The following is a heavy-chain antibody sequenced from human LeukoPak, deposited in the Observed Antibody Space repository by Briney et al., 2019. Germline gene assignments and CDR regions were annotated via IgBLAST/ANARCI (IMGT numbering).Heavy chain of an antibody. D-gene: IGHD1-1*01. CDR3: ARGIYWSLDS. V-gene: IGHV3-23*01. CDR1: GFIFNTYG. Sequence: GGSLRLSCAISGFIFNTYGMNWVRQTPGKGLEWVSTFSGGDGQTFYADSVKGRFTISRGSSRNTVSLQMNSLRVEDTAVYYCARGIYWSLDSWGQGTLVTVSS. J-gene: IGHJ4*02. CDR2: FSGGDGQT.